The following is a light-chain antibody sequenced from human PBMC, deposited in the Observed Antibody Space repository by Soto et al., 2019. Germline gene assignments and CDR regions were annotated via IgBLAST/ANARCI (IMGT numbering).Light chain of an antibody. J-gene: IGKJ4*02. CDR1: QSVSNY. CDR2: DTT. V-gene: IGKV3-11*01. Sequence: ENVLTQSPATLSLSPGERATLSCRASQSVSNYIAWSQRKPGQAPTLTIYDTTNRATGIPARFSGSGSGTDFTLTISGLEPEDVSVYYCQRRGSWPQGTVGGVTKLDIK. CDR3: QRRGSWPQGT.